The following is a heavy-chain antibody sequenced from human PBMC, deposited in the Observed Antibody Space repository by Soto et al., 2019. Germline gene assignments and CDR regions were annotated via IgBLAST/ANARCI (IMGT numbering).Heavy chain of an antibody. CDR1: GFTFDDYA. CDR3: AKDRIAVAGKADFDY. Sequence: DVQLVESGGGLVQPGRSLRLSCAASGFTFDDYAMHWVRQAPGKGLEWVSGISWNSGSIGYADSVKGRFTISRDNAKNSLYLQMNSLRAEDTALYYCAKDRIAVAGKADFDYWGQGTLVTVSS. V-gene: IGHV3-9*01. J-gene: IGHJ4*02. CDR2: ISWNSGSI. D-gene: IGHD6-19*01.